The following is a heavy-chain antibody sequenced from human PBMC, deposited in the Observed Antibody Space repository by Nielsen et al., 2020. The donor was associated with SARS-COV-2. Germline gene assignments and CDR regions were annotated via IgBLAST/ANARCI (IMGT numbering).Heavy chain of an antibody. CDR3: ARDFGSGWEG. J-gene: IGHJ4*02. Sequence: ASVKVSCKASGYTFTSYGISWVRQAPGQGLEWMGWISADNVNRNYAQKFQGRVTMTRNTSISTAYMELSSLRSEDTAVYYCARDFGSGWEGWGQGTLVTVSS. CDR2: ISADNVNR. D-gene: IGHD6-19*01. CDR1: GYTFTSYG. V-gene: IGHV1-18*01.